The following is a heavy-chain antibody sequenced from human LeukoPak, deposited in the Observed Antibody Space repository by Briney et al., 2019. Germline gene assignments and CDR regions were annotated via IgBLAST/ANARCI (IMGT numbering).Heavy chain of an antibody. CDR1: GYTFTSYA. V-gene: IGHV7-4-1*02. J-gene: IGHJ3*02. D-gene: IGHD3-22*01. Sequence: ASVKVSCKASGYTFTSYAMNWVRQAPGQGLEWMGWLNTNTGNPTYAQGFTGRFVFSLDTSVSTAYLQISSLKAEDTAVYYCARVASITMIVVVAGLDAFDIWGQGTMVTVSS. CDR3: ARVASITMIVVVAGLDAFDI. CDR2: LNTNTGNP.